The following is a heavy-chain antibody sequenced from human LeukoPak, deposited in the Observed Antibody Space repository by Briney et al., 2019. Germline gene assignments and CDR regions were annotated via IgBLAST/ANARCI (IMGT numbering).Heavy chain of an antibody. J-gene: IGHJ4*02. CDR2: INPNSGGT. Sequence: GAPVKVSCKASGYTFTGYYMHWVRQAPGQGLEWMGWINPNSGGTNYAQKFQGRVTMTRDTSISTAYMELSRLRSDDTAVYYCARVSGSYSPPDYWGQGTLVTVSS. V-gene: IGHV1-2*02. CDR3: ARVSGSYSPPDY. D-gene: IGHD1-26*01. CDR1: GYTFTGYY.